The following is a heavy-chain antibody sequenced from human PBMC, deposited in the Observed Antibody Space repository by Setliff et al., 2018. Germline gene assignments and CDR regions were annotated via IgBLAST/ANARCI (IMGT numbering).Heavy chain of an antibody. V-gene: IGHV5-51*01. CDR3: ARRTGFAVAGFDH. CDR2: IYPGDSET. D-gene: IGHD6-19*01. Sequence: GESLKISCRGSGYSFSRHWIGWVRQKPGKGLEWVGIIYPGDSETRYSPSFQGQVTMSADKSISTAYLQWSGLKASDTAIYYCARRTGFAVAGFDHWGQGTLVTVSS. J-gene: IGHJ4*02. CDR1: GYSFSRHW.